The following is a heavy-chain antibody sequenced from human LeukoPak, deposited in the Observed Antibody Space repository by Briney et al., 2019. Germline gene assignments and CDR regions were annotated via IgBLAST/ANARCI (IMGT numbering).Heavy chain of an antibody. J-gene: IGHJ4*02. CDR2: ISYDGSNK. D-gene: IGHD1-26*01. CDR1: GFTFSSYA. V-gene: IGHV3-30-3*01. Sequence: GGSLRLSCAASGFTFSSYAMHWVRQAPGKGLEWVAVISYDGSNKYYADSVKGRFTISRDNSKNTLYLQMNSLRAEDTAVYYCARDRGSYAEGCDYWGQGTLVAVPS. CDR3: ARDRGSYAEGCDY.